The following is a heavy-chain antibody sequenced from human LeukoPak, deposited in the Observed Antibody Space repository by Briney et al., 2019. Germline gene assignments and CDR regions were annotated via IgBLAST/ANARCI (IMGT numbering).Heavy chain of an antibody. V-gene: IGHV4-30-4*01. CDR2: IYHTGTT. CDR1: GGLISRIEYY. J-gene: IGHJ4*02. D-gene: IGHD1-26*01. Sequence: SETLSLTCTVSGGLISRIEYYWGWVRQSPVKGLEWLGHIYHTGTTLYSPHLNNRLTVSVDSSKNQFSLTLNSVTAADTAVYYCASVSVWELATHTGGSFDYWGQGILVTVSS. CDR3: ASVSVWELATHTGGSFDY.